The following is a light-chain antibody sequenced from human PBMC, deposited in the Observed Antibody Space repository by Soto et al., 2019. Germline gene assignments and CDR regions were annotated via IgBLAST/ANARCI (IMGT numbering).Light chain of an antibody. CDR2: EVS. CDR3: CSYAGGGARV. CDR1: SGDIGNYDL. Sequence: QSALTQPASVSGSPGQSITISCTGSSGDIGNYDLVSWYQQIPGKAPQLMIFEVSRRPSRVSDRFSGSKSGNTASLTISGLQSEDEGDFYCCSYAGGGARVFGGGTKLTVL. J-gene: IGLJ3*02. V-gene: IGLV2-23*02.